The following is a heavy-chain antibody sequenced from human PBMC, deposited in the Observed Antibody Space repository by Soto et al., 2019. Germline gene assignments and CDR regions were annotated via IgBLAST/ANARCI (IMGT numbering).Heavy chain of an antibody. CDR3: ERGGVSQQLVPPCGFDH. J-gene: IGHJ5*02. V-gene: IGHV1-2*04. Sequence: QVQLVQSGAEVKKPGASVKVSCKASGYTFTGYYMHWVRQAPGQGLEWMGWINPNSGGTNYAQKFKGWGDMTRDTSVSTAYMALSRLRSDDTAVYYCERGGVSQQLVPPCGFDHWCQGTLVTVSS. CDR2: INPNSGGT. D-gene: IGHD6-13*01. CDR1: GYTFTGYY.